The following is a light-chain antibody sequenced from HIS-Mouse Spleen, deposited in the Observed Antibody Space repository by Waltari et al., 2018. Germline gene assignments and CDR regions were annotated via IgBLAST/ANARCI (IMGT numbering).Light chain of an antibody. V-gene: IGLV4-69*01. Sequence: LSCTLSSGHSSYAIAWHQQQPEKGPRYLMKLNSDGSHSKGDGIPDRFSGSSSGAERYLTISSLQSEDEADYYCQTWGPVVFGGGTKLTVL. CDR2: LNSDGSH. J-gene: IGLJ2*01. CDR3: QTWGPVV. CDR1: SGHSSYA.